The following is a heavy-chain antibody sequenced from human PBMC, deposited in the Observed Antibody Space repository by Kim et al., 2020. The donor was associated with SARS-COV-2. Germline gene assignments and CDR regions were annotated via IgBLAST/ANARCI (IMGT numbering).Heavy chain of an antibody. CDR2: INAGNGYT. D-gene: IGHD5-12*01. CDR1: GYTFTGYA. V-gene: IGHV1-3*01. Sequence: ASVKVSCKASGYTFTGYAIHWVRQAPGQRLECMGWINAGNGYTKYSQNFQGRLTLTGDTSASTAYMELSTLRSEDSAVYYCARLGGAYSGYNLWGQGTPATVSS. CDR3: ARLGGAYSGYNL. J-gene: IGHJ4*02.